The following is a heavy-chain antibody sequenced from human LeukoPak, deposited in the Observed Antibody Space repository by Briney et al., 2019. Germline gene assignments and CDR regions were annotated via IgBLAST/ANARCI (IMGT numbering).Heavy chain of an antibody. CDR1: GFTFSSYS. V-gene: IGHV3-21*04. CDR3: ARDERIAAAGTWDSYYYYGMDV. CDR2: ISSSSSYI. D-gene: IGHD6-13*01. J-gene: IGHJ6*02. Sequence: GGSLRLSCAASGFTFSSYSMNWVRQAPGKGLEWVSSISSSSSYIYYADSVKGRFTISRDNAKNSLYLQMNSLRSEDTAVYYCARDERIAAAGTWDSYYYYGMDVWGQGTTVTVSS.